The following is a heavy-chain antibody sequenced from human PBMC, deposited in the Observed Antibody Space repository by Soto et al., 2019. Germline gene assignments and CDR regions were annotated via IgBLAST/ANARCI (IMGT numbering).Heavy chain of an antibody. CDR1: GYTFTSYC. CDR2: ISAYNGNT. CDR3: AIGITIFGVVAYGMDV. D-gene: IGHD3-3*01. V-gene: IGHV1-18*04. Sequence: ASVKVSCKASGYTFTSYCISWVRQAPGQGLEWMGWISAYNGNTNYAQKLQGRVTMTTDTSTSTAYMELRSLRSDDTAVYYCAIGITIFGVVAYGMDVWGQGTTVTVSS. J-gene: IGHJ6*02.